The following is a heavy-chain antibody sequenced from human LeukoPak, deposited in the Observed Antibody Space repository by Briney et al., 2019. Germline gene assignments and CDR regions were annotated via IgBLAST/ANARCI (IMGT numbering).Heavy chain of an antibody. CDR2: ISYDGSNK. D-gene: IGHD5-12*01. V-gene: IGHV3-30*04. J-gene: IGHJ4*02. Sequence: PGGSLRLSCAASGFTFSSYAMHWVRQAPGKGLEWVAVISYDGSNKYYADSVKGRFTISRDNSKNTLYLQMNSLRAEDTAVYYCARFSGAAFDYWGQATLVTVSS. CDR1: GFTFSSYA. CDR3: ARFSGAAFDY.